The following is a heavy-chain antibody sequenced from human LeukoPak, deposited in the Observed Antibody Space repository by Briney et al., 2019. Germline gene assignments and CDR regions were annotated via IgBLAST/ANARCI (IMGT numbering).Heavy chain of an antibody. CDR2: IIPIFGTA. CDR1: GGTFSSNA. Sequence: GASVKVSCKASGGTFSSNAISWVRQAPGQGLEWMGGIIPIFGTANYAQKFQGRVTITADESTSTAYMELSSLRSEDTAVYYCAREGYGEPLFDYWGQGTLVTVSS. J-gene: IGHJ4*02. CDR3: AREGYGEPLFDY. V-gene: IGHV1-69*13. D-gene: IGHD4-17*01.